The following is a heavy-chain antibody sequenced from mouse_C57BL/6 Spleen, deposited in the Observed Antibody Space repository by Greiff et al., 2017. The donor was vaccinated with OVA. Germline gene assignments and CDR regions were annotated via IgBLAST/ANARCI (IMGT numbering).Heavy chain of an antibody. CDR3: ARSVGYYYAVDY. D-gene: IGHD1-1*01. J-gene: IGHJ4*01. Sequence: VQLQQSGPELVKPGASVKISCKASGYTFTDYYMNWVKQSHGKSLEWIGDINPNNGGTSYNQKFKGKATLTVDKSSSTAYMELRSLTSEDSAVYYCARSVGYYYAVDYWGQGTSVTVSS. CDR2: INPNNGGT. CDR1: GYTFTDYY. V-gene: IGHV1-26*01.